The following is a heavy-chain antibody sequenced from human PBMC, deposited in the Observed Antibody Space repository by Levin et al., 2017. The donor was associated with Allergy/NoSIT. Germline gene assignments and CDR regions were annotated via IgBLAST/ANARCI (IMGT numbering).Heavy chain of an antibody. J-gene: IGHJ4*02. CDR2: IYTDGTT. Sequence: GESLKISCAASGFTVSSNYMSWVRQAPGKGLEWVSVIYTDGTTYYADSVKGRFTISRVNSRNTLFLQMNSLRAEDTAVYYCARGFGRELLVPFDYWGQGTLVTVSS. V-gene: IGHV3-66*01. D-gene: IGHD1-26*01. CDR3: ARGFGRELLVPFDY. CDR1: GFTVSSNY.